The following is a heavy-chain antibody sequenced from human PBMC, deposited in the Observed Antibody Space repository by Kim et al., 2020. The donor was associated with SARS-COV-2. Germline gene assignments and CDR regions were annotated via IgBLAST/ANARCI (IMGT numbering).Heavy chain of an antibody. CDR2: IANDGSDI. Sequence: LSLSCVAAGSAFSYSYSGMHWVRQAPGKGLEWVAFIANDGSDINYIDSVKGRFTISRDNSKKTLWLQMNSLRAEDTAVYWCAKDKGRRYLDYWGQGTLVTVSP. V-gene: IGHV3-30*18. J-gene: IGHJ4*02. CDR3: AKDKGRRYLDY. CDR1: GSAFSYSYSG.